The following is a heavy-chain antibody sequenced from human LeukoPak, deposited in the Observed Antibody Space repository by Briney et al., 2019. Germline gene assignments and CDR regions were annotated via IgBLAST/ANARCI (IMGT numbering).Heavy chain of an antibody. Sequence: GRSLRPSCAASGFTFDDYAMHWVRQAPGKGLEWVSGISWNSGSIGYADSVKGRFTISRDNAKNSLYLQMNSLRAEDTALYYCAKDVYCSGGSCYAFDYWGQGTLVTVSS. CDR3: AKDVYCSGGSCYAFDY. CDR1: GFTFDDYA. D-gene: IGHD2-15*01. J-gene: IGHJ4*02. CDR2: ISWNSGSI. V-gene: IGHV3-9*01.